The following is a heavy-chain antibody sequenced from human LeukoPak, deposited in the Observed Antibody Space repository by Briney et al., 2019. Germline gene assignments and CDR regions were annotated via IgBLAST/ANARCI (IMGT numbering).Heavy chain of an antibody. J-gene: IGHJ6*01. CDR1: GFTFSSYS. D-gene: IGHD3-16*01. CDR2: ISSSSYI. Sequence: PGGSLRLSCAASGFTFSSYSMNWVRQAPGKGLEWVSSISSSSYIYYADSVKGRFTISRDNAKNSLYLQMNSLRAEDTAVYYCARDRGMRYYYYGMDVWGQGTTVTVSS. CDR3: ARDRGMRYYYYGMDV. V-gene: IGHV3-21*01.